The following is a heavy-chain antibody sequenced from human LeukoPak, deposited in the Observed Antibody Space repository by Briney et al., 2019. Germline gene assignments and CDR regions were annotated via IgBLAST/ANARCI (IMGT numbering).Heavy chain of an antibody. D-gene: IGHD3-10*01. Sequence: PSETLSLTCAVYGGSFSGYYWSWIRQPPGKGLEWIGEINHSGSTNYNPSLKSRVTISVDTSKNQFSLKLSSVTAADTAVYYCANPAGITTHHDYWGQGTLVTVSS. V-gene: IGHV4-34*01. CDR1: GGSFSGYY. J-gene: IGHJ4*02. CDR3: ANPAGITTHHDY. CDR2: INHSGST.